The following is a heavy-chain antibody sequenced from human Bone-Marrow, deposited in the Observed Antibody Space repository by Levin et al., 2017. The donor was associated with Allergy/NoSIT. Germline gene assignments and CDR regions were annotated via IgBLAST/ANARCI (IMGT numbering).Heavy chain of an antibody. Sequence: NSSETLSLTCGVSGGSIITDDHFWSWIRQTPGRGLEWIGYIYSSGLKYYNPSLQSRLTMSVDTSKNHFSLNLNSVTAADTAVYFCVREAKFWSGHEDFQYWGQGTLVTVSS. V-gene: IGHV4-30-4*08. D-gene: IGHD3-3*01. CDR1: GGSIITDDHF. J-gene: IGHJ1*01. CDR3: VREAKFWSGHEDFQY. CDR2: IYSSGLK.